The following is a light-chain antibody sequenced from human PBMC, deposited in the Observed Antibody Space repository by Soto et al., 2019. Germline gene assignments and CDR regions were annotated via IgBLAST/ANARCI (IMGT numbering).Light chain of an antibody. CDR1: SFNIGDNA. J-gene: IGLJ1*01. Sequence: QSVLTQPPSVAEAPRQRVTISCSGSSFNIGDNAVNWYQQFPGKAPKLLIYYDDLLPSGVSDRFSGSKSGTSASLVISGLQSDDEADYYCSAWDDTLNGFVVGTGTKVTVL. V-gene: IGLV1-36*01. CDR2: YDD. CDR3: SAWDDTLNGFV.